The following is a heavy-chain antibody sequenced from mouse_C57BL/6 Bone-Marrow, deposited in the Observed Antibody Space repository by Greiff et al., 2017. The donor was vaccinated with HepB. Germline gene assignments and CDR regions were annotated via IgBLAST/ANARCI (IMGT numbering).Heavy chain of an antibody. CDR1: GFTFSDAW. D-gene: IGHD1-1*01. J-gene: IGHJ2*01. CDR2: IRNKANNHAT. Sequence: EVQRVESGGGLVQPGGSMKLSCAASGFTFSDAWMDWVRQSPEKGLEWVAEIRNKANNHATYYAESVKGRFTISRDDSKSSVYLQMNSLRAEDTGIYYCTRITTVVASFDYWGQGTTLTVSS. V-gene: IGHV6-6*01. CDR3: TRITTVVASFDY.